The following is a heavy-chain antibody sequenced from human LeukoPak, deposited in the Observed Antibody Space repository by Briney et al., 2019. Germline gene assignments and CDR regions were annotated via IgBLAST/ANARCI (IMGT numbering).Heavy chain of an antibody. J-gene: IGHJ4*02. CDR2: IRYHGSNI. Sequence: GGSLRLSCAASGFTFSSYGMHWVRQAPGKGLEWVTYIRYHGSNINYADSVKGRFTISRDNSKHTLFLQMSSLRAEDTAVYYCAKVLTGYCGTTSCPFDSWGPGTLVTVSS. V-gene: IGHV3-30*02. CDR1: GFTFSSYG. D-gene: IGHD2-2*01. CDR3: AKVLTGYCGTTSCPFDS.